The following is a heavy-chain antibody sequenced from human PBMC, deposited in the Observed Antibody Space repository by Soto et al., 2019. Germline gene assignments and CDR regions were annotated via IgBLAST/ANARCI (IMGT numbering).Heavy chain of an antibody. CDR2: ISSSSSYI. CDR3: VRGRSGSYGYFDY. V-gene: IGHV3-21*01. Sequence: PGGSLRLSCAASGFTFSSYSMNWVRQAPGKGLEWVSSISSSSSYIYYADSVKGRFTISRDNAKNSLYLQMNSLRAEDTAVYYCVRGRSGSYGYFDYWGQGMLVTVSS. J-gene: IGHJ4*02. D-gene: IGHD1-26*01. CDR1: GFTFSSYS.